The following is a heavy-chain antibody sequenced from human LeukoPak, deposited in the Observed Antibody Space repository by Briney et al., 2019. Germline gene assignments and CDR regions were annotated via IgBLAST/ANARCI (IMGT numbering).Heavy chain of an antibody. CDR1: GYTFTSYG. J-gene: IGHJ3*02. V-gene: IGHV1-18*01. Sequence: ASVKVSCKASGYTFTSYGINWVRQAPGRGLEWMGWINTYNGNTNYAQKLQGRVTMTTDTSTSTAYMELSSLRSEDTAVYYCARISAAFDIWGQGTMVTVSS. CDR2: INTYNGNT. CDR3: ARISAAFDI.